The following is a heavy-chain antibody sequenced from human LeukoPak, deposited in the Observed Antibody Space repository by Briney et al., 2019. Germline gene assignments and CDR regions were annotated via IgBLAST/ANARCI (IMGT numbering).Heavy chain of an antibody. D-gene: IGHD3-3*01. J-gene: IGHJ4*02. V-gene: IGHV1-18*01. Sequence: ASVKVSCKASGYTFTSYGISWVRQAPGQGLEWMGWISAYNGNTNYAQKLQGRVTMTTDTSTSTAYMELRSLRSDDTAVYYCARDPSITIFGVVTPYFDYWGQGTLGTVSS. CDR3: ARDPSITIFGVVTPYFDY. CDR2: ISAYNGNT. CDR1: GYTFTSYG.